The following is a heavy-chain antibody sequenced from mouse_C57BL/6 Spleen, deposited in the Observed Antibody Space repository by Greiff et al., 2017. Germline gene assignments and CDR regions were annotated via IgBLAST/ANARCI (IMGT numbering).Heavy chain of an antibody. J-gene: IGHJ2*01. CDR3: TTRKYPRDY. Sequence: VQLQQSGAELVRPGASVKLSCTASGFNIKDDYMHWVKQRPEQGLEWIGWVDPENGDTEYASKFQGKATITADTSSNTAYLQLSSLTSEDTAVYYGTTRKYPRDYWGQGTTLTVSS. CDR1: GFNIKDDY. V-gene: IGHV14-4*01. CDR2: VDPENGDT. D-gene: IGHD5-1*01.